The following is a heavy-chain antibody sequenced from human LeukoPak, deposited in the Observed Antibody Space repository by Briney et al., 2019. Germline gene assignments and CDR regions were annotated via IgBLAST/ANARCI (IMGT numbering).Heavy chain of an antibody. CDR2: INTNTGDP. CDR1: GYTFTSNT. J-gene: IGHJ4*02. CDR3: ARKKVEPDRYFDY. V-gene: IGHV7-4-1*02. D-gene: IGHD1-14*01. Sequence: ASVKVSCKASGYTFTSNTMAWVRQAPGQGLELMGWINTNTGDPLYAQGFTGRFVFSLDTSVSTAYLQISSLKAEDTAVYYCARKKVEPDRYFDYWGQGTLVTVSS.